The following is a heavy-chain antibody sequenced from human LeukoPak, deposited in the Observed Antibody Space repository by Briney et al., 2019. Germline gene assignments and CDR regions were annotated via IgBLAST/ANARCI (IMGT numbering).Heavy chain of an antibody. V-gene: IGHV3-64*02. Sequence: GGSLRLSCAASGFTFSSYAMHWVRQAPGKGLEYVSAISSNGGSTHYADSVKGRFTISRDNSKNTLYLQMGSLRAEDMAVYYCARVVSGSYPYMDVWGKGTTVTISS. CDR2: ISSNGGST. CDR3: ARVVSGSYPYMDV. D-gene: IGHD1-26*01. J-gene: IGHJ6*03. CDR1: GFTFSSYA.